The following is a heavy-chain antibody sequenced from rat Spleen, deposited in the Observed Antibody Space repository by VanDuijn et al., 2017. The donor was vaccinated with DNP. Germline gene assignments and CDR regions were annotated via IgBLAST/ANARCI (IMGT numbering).Heavy chain of an antibody. CDR2: ITSGGST. V-gene: IGHV5-27*01. CDR1: GFTFSDYD. CDR3: TTGSYFDY. Sequence: EVQLVESGGGLVQPGRSLKVSCAVSGFTFSDYDMAWVRQAPTKGLEWVASITSGGSTYYRDSVKGRFTVSRDNAKNTLYLQMDSLRSEDTATYYCTTGSYFDYWGQGTSVSVSS. J-gene: IGHJ4*01. D-gene: IGHD1-3*01.